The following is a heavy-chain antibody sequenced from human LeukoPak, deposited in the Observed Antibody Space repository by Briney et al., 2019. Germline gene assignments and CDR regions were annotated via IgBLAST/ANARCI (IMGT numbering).Heavy chain of an antibody. CDR3: TRRVAANNPFDY. J-gene: IGHJ4*02. Sequence: GGSLRLSCAASGFTFSSHSINWVRQAPGKGLEWVSYISSGYPTIYYADSVKGRFTISRDNAKNTLYLQMNSLRAEDTAVYYCTRRVAANNPFDYWGQGTLVTVSS. V-gene: IGHV3-48*01. CDR2: ISSGYPTI. D-gene: IGHD6-19*01. CDR1: GFTFSSHS.